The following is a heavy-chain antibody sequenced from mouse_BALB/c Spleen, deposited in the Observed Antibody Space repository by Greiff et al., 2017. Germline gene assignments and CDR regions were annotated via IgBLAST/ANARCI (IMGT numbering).Heavy chain of an antibody. J-gene: IGHJ2*01. Sequence: QVQLKESGAELAKPGASVKMSCKASGYTFTSYWMHWVKQRPGQGLEWIGYINPSTGYTEYNQKFKDKATLTADKSSSTAYMQLSSLTSEDSAVYYCARSTPGDYWGQGTTLTVSS. CDR3: ARSTPGDY. CDR2: INPSTGYT. V-gene: IGHV1-7*01. CDR1: GYTFTSYW.